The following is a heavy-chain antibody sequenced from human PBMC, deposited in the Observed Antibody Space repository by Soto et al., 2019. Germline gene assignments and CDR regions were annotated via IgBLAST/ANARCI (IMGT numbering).Heavy chain of an antibody. J-gene: IGHJ6*02. V-gene: IGHV3-30-3*01. CDR3: ARVDNYYGMDV. CDR1: GFSLSNYF. Sequence: HVQLVESGGGVVQPGRSLRLSCAASGFSLSNYFMHWVRQAPGKGLEWVAIISYDGSNKHYADSVKGRFTISRDNSKNTLYVQMNSLRAEDTAVYRCARVDNYYGMDVWGQGTTVTVSS. D-gene: IGHD2-2*03. CDR2: ISYDGSNK.